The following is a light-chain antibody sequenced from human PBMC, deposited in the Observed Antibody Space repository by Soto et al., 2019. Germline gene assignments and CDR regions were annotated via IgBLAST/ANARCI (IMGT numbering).Light chain of an antibody. Sequence: QSVLTQPPSVSGAPGQRVTISCSGSSSNXXAGYDVNWYRQLPGTAPKLLIYGNSERPSGVPHRFSXSKSXXSAYMAITGLQAEDEADYFSQSYDRSLRTYVFGTGTKVTVL. CDR3: QSYDRSLRTYV. V-gene: IGLV1-40*01. CDR2: GNS. CDR1: SSNXXAGYD. J-gene: IGLJ1*01.